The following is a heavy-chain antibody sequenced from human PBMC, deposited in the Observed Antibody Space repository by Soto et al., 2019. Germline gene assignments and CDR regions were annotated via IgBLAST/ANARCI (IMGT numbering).Heavy chain of an antibody. J-gene: IGHJ5*02. CDR2: MNPNSGNT. CDR3: ARGPLLGYCSGGNCHNWFDP. CDR1: GYTFTSYD. V-gene: IGHV1-8*01. D-gene: IGHD2-15*01. Sequence: QVQLVQSGAEVKKPGASVKVSCKASGYTFTSYDINWVRQATGQGLEWMGWMNPNSGNTGYAQKFQGRVTMTRNTSISTAYMELSSLRAEDTAVYYCARGPLLGYCSGGNCHNWFDPWGQGTLVTVSS.